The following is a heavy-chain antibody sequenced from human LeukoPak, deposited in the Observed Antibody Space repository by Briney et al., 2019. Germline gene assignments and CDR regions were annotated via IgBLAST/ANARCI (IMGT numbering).Heavy chain of an antibody. D-gene: IGHD6-13*01. CDR2: INPYSGDT. J-gene: IGHJ4*02. CDR3: ARDQGSLTRSWYTGY. Sequence: ASVKVSCKASGYTFTGYHIHWVRQAPGQGLEWMGRINPYSGDTNFAQKFHGRVTMTRDTSITTAYMDLRSLTPDDTAVYFCARDQGSLTRSWYTGYWGQGTLVTVSS. V-gene: IGHV1-2*06. CDR1: GYTFTGYH.